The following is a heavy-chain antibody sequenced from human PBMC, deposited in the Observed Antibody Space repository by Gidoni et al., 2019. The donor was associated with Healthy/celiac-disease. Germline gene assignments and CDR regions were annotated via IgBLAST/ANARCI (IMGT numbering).Heavy chain of an antibody. CDR3: TTDDFWDCSSTSCYV. CDR1: GFTLSNAW. Sequence: EVKLVESGGGLVKHGGALRLSCAASGFTLSNAWMSLVRQAPGKGLEWVCRIKSKTDGGTTDYAAPVKGRFTISRDDSKNTLYLQMNSLKTEDTAVYYCTTDDFWDCSSTSCYVWGQGTLVTVSS. V-gene: IGHV3-15*01. J-gene: IGHJ4*02. CDR2: IKSKTDGGTT. D-gene: IGHD2-2*01.